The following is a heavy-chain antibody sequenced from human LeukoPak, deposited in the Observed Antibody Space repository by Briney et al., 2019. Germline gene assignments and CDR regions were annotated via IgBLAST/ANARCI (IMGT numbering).Heavy chain of an antibody. J-gene: IGHJ4*02. CDR2: IASGGST. Sequence: PGGSLRLSCAASGFTVSSNYMNWVRQAPGKGLEWVSVIASGGSTYYADPVKGRFTISRDTSKNTLYLQMNSLRAEDTAVYYCARGNGHSSSSRYFDYRGQGTLVTVSS. V-gene: IGHV3-66*01. D-gene: IGHD6-6*01. CDR3: ARGNGHSSSSRYFDY. CDR1: GFTVSSNY.